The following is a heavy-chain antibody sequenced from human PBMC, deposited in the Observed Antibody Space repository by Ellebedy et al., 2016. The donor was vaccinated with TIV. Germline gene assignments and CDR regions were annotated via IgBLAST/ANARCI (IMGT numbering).Heavy chain of an antibody. V-gene: IGHV3-30*02. CDR1: GFSFVYYG. CDR3: TKDRGNYGGAPYNGMDG. D-gene: IGHD3-10*01. Sequence: GESLKISCAASGFSFVYYGIHWVRQAPGKGLEWVAFIRFDGNNAFYADSVKGRFTISRNNSKNTLYLQMNSQRTEDTAVYYCTKDRGNYGGAPYNGMDGWGQGTTVIVSS. CDR2: IRFDGNNA. J-gene: IGHJ6*02.